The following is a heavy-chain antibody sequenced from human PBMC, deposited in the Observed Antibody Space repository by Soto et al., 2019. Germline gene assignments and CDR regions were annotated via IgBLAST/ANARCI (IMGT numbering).Heavy chain of an antibody. CDR1: GYTFTGYY. J-gene: IGHJ6*02. V-gene: IGHV1-2*04. D-gene: IGHD5-12*01. Sequence: ASVKVSCKASGYTFTGYYMHWVRQAPGQGLEWMGWINPNSGGTNYAQKFQGWVTMTRNTSISTAYMELSRLRSDDTAVYYCARESGERCYDSHYYYCYGMDVWGQGTTGTSP. CDR3: ARESGERCYDSHYYYCYGMDV. CDR2: INPNSGGT.